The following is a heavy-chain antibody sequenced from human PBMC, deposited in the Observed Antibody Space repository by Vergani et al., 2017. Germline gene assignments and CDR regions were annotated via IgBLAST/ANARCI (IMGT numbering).Heavy chain of an antibody. CDR1: GFTFSDYY. Sequence: QVQLVESGGGLVKPGGSLRLPCAASGFTFSDYYMSWIRPAPGTGMEWVSYMSSSGSTIYYADSGKGRFTISRDNAKNSLYLQMNSLRAKDTAVDYCARDKLDGYYDFLRGDPPAYYYYMDVWGKGTTVTVSS. V-gene: IGHV3-11*01. J-gene: IGHJ6*03. CDR3: ARDKLDGYYDFLRGDPPAYYYYMDV. CDR2: MSSSGSTI. D-gene: IGHD3-3*01.